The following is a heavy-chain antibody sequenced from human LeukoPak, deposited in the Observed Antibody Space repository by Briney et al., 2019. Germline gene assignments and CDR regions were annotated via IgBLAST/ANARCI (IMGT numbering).Heavy chain of an antibody. CDR2: VSAANNP. CDR1: GYIFTPHH. CDR3: AMSVEMPPIPSFDY. Sequence: ASVTVSCKTSGYIFTPHHIHWMRQAPGQGLELLGWVSAANNPEYSQKFQGRDVITRDASATTSYLELNSLRSEDTAVYYCAMSVEMPPIPSFDYWGQGTLVTVSS. J-gene: IGHJ4*02. V-gene: IGHV1-3*01. D-gene: IGHD5-24*01.